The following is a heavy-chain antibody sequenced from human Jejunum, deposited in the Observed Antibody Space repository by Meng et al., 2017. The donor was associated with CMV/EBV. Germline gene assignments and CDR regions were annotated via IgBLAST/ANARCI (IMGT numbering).Heavy chain of an antibody. CDR3: ANLGPTPYFDS. CDR1: GFTFSTAW. J-gene: IGHJ4*02. V-gene: IGHV3-15*01. CDR2: IRSKTDGGTV. Sequence: VGLVGLGGGLVKPGGCLRISCAASGFTFSTAWLSWVRQAPGKGLEWVGRIRSKTDGGTVDYAAPVKGRFTISRDDSKTTLYLEMISLNTEDTGVYYCANLGPTPYFDSWGQGTLVTVSS. D-gene: IGHD3-16*01.